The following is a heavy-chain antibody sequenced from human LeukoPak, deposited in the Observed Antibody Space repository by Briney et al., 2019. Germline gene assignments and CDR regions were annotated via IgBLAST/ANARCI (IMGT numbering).Heavy chain of an antibody. Sequence: AASVKVSCKASTYISSAFGFSWVRLAPGGGLEWMGWVSGDNGQTNYGHKFYGRVTMTMETSTNTASMELRGLRSDDTAIYYCARVYLYTTGWSAAYYYFMDVWGKGTTVIVSS. J-gene: IGHJ6*03. CDR1: TYISSAFG. CDR3: ARVYLYTTGWSAAYYYFMDV. D-gene: IGHD3-16*02. CDR2: VSGDNGQT. V-gene: IGHV1-18*01.